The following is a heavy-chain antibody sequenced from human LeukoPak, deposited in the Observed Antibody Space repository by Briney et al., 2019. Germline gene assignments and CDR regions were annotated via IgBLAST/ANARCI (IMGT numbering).Heavy chain of an antibody. CDR2: INHSGST. CDR1: GGSFSGYY. CDR3: AKTRAPYGIDV. Sequence: KPSETLSLTCAVYGGSFSGYYWSWIRQPPGKGLEWIGEINHSGSTNYNPSLKSRVTISVDTSKNQFSLKLSSVTAADTAVYYCAKTRAPYGIDVWGQGTTVTVSS. V-gene: IGHV4-34*01. J-gene: IGHJ6*02.